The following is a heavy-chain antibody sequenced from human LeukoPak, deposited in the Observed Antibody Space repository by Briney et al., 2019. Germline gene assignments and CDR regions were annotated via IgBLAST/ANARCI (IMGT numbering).Heavy chain of an antibody. CDR3: AREIVVVTAMSRGGDY. CDR2: INHSGST. V-gene: IGHV4-34*01. CDR1: GGSFSGYY. J-gene: IGHJ4*02. Sequence: SETLSLTCAVYGGSFSGYYWSWIRQPPGKGLEWIGEINHSGSTNYNPSLKSRVTISVDTSKNQFSLKLSSVTAADTAVYYCAREIVVVTAMSRGGDYWGQGTLVTVSS. D-gene: IGHD2-21*02.